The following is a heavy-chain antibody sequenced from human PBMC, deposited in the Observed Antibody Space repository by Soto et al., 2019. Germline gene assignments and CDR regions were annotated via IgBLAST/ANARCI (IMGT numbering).Heavy chain of an antibody. Sequence: GGSLRLSCAASGFTFSSYSMNWVRQAPGKELEWVSYISSSSSTIYYADSVKGRFTISRDNAKNSLYLQMNSLRDEDTAVYYCVREAWWYHVQLKRFDPCGQRTLVLVSS. CDR2: ISSSSSTI. CDR1: GFTFSSYS. J-gene: IGHJ5*01. D-gene: IGHD2-15*01. CDR3: VREAWWYHVQLKRFDP. V-gene: IGHV3-48*02.